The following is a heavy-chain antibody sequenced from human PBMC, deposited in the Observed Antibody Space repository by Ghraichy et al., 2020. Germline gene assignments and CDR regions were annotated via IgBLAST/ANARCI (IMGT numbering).Heavy chain of an antibody. J-gene: IGHJ4*02. V-gene: IGHV1-58*01. CDR2: IVVGSGNT. D-gene: IGHD3-10*01. CDR3: AATATDYYGSGSYYTLDDY. CDR1: GFTFTSSA. Sequence: SVKVSCKASGFTFTSSAVQWVRQARGQRLEWIGWIVVGSGNTNYAQKFQERVTITRDMSTSTAYMELSSLRSEDTAVYYCAATATDYYGSGSYYTLDDYWGQGTLVTVSS.